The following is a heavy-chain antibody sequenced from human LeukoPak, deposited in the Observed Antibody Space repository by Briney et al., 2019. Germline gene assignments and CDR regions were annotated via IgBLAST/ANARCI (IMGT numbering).Heavy chain of an antibody. CDR3: ARDTPGEESH. D-gene: IGHD2-2*01. CDR2: IKQDGSEE. CDR1: GFSFSAYW. J-gene: IGHJ4*02. V-gene: IGHV3-7*01. Sequence: GGSLRLSCSASGFSFSAYWMSWVRQAPGKGLEWVANIKQDGSEEQYVDSVKGRFTISRDNAKNSLYLQMNSLRAEDTAVYYCARDTPGEESHWGQGTLVTVSS.